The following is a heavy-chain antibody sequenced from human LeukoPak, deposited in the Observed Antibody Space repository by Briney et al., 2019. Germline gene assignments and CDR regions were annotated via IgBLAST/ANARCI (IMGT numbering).Heavy chain of an antibody. CDR3: ARDLGYGSGSLDY. J-gene: IGHJ4*02. CDR2: ISATGGST. V-gene: IGHV3-23*01. Sequence: GGSLRLSCAASGFTFSSYAMSWVRQAPGKGLEWVSAISATGGSTYYADSVKGRFTISRDNSKNTLYLQMNSLRAEDTAVYYCARDLGYGSGSLDYWGQGTLVTVSS. D-gene: IGHD3-10*01. CDR1: GFTFSSYA.